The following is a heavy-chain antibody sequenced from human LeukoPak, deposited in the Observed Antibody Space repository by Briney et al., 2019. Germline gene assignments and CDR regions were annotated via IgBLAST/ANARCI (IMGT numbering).Heavy chain of an antibody. CDR1: GFTFRSFA. CDR3: ARDGSWGDYQFYFYMDV. J-gene: IGHJ6*03. CDR2: ISASGHYI. D-gene: IGHD2-2*01. Sequence: GGSLRLSCEASGFTFRSFAMSWVPQAPGKGLEWLSGISASGHYIYNADSVKGRFTISRDNSKNTLYIEINSLRAEDTAVYYCARDGSWGDYQFYFYMDVWGKGTTVTVSS. V-gene: IGHV3-23*01.